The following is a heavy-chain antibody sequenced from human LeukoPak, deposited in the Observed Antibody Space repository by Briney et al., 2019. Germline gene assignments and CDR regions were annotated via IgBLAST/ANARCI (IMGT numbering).Heavy chain of an antibody. Sequence: PGGSLRLSCAGSEFTFSSYAMNWVRQAPGKGLEWVSTISGSSDVTYYADSVKGRFTISRDNSKNTLSLQMNSLRAEDTALYYCARKRGVTGDYFGYWGQGTLVTVSS. D-gene: IGHD2-21*02. V-gene: IGHV3-23*01. CDR1: EFTFSSYA. J-gene: IGHJ4*02. CDR2: ISGSSDVT. CDR3: ARKRGVTGDYFGY.